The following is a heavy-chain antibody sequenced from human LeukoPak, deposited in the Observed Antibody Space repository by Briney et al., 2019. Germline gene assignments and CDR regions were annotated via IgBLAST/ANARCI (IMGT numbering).Heavy chain of an antibody. CDR2: IFHSGRT. CDR3: ARGLGFGAFDF. Sequence: SETLSLTCAVSGGSISNPNWWNWVRQPPGKGLEWIGQIFHSGRTNYNPSLKSLVTISVDKSKNHFSLRLSSVTAADTAVYYCARGLGFGAFDFWGQGTLVTVSS. D-gene: IGHD3-10*01. J-gene: IGHJ4*02. V-gene: IGHV4-4*02. CDR1: GGSISNPNW.